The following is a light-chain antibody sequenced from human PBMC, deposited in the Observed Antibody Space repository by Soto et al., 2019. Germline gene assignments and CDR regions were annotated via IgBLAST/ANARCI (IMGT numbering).Light chain of an antibody. CDR1: QSVLYSSNNKNY. Sequence: DIVMTQSPDSLAVSLGERATINCKSSQSVLYSSNNKNYLAWYQQEPGQPPKLLIYWASTRESGVTDRFSGSGSGTDFTLTISSLQAEDVAVYYCQQYYSTPRTFGQGTKVEIK. J-gene: IGKJ1*01. CDR3: QQYYSTPRT. CDR2: WAS. V-gene: IGKV4-1*01.